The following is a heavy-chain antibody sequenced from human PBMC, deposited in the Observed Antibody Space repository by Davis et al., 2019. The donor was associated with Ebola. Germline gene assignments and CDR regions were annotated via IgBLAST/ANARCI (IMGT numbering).Heavy chain of an antibody. D-gene: IGHD1-26*01. CDR3: AKDRSSGSYDDYYMDV. CDR1: GFTFSSYG. V-gene: IGHV3-30*18. CDR2: ISYDGSSK. Sequence: PGGSLRLSCAASGFTFSSYGMHWVRQAPGKGLEWVAVISYDGSSKYYAGSVKGRFTISRDNSKNTLYLQMNSLRAEDTAVYYCAKDRSSGSYDDYYMDVWGKGTTVTVSS. J-gene: IGHJ6*03.